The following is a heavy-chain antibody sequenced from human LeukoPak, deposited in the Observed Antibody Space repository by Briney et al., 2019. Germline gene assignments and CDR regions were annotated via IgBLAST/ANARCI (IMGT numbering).Heavy chain of an antibody. Sequence: LSGGSLRLSCAASGFTFDDYAMHWVRQAPGKGVEWVSLISWDGGSTYYADSVKGRFTISRDNSKNSLYLQMNSLRAEDTALYYCAKDKGYSGSYNGYFDYWGQGTLVTVSS. D-gene: IGHD1-26*01. V-gene: IGHV3-43D*03. CDR1: GFTFDDYA. CDR2: ISWDGGST. CDR3: AKDKGYSGSYNGYFDY. J-gene: IGHJ4*02.